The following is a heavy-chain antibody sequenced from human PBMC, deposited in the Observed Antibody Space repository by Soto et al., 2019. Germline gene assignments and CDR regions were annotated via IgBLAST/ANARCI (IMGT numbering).Heavy chain of an antibody. V-gene: IGHV4-59*11. D-gene: IGHD3-16*01. Sequence: SETLSLTCVVSGGSIFSHLWSWIRQPPGKGLEWIGYVSHSGSTTHNPSLKSRVTISLDTSQNQVSLQLRSVTAADTAVYYCAREGPLSGDAFDIWGRGTKVTVSS. CDR3: AREGPLSGDAFDI. J-gene: IGHJ3*02. CDR1: GGSIFSHL. CDR2: VSHSGST.